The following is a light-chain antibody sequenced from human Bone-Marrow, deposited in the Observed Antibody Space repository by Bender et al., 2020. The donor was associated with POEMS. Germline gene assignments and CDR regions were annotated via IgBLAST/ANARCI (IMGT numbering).Light chain of an antibody. J-gene: IGLJ1*01. CDR1: STDVGGYDY. CDR2: DVT. Sequence: QSALTQPASVSGSPGQSITISCTGTSTDVGGYDYVSWYQQHPGKVPKLLIYDVTYRPSGGSQRFSGSKSGNTASLTISGLQADDEADYYCSSHTGTNTLVFGTGTAVTVL. CDR3: SSHTGTNTLV. V-gene: IGLV2-14*03.